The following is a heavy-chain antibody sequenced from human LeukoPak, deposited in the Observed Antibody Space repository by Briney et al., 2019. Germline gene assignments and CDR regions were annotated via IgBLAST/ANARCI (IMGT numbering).Heavy chain of an antibody. D-gene: IGHD3-9*01. CDR3: ATLADLLTGYVPHPNYFYYMDV. Sequence: ASVKVSCKASGGTFSDYVISWVRQAPGQGLEWMGGIIPIFHTAYYAQKFQGRVTVTADKSTGTGYMELRSLRSEDTAVYYCATLADLLTGYVPHPNYFYYMDVWGKGTAVTVSS. J-gene: IGHJ6*03. CDR2: IIPIFHTA. CDR1: GGTFSDYV. V-gene: IGHV1-69*06.